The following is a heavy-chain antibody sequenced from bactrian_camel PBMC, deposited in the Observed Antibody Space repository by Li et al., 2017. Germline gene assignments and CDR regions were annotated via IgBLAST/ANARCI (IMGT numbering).Heavy chain of an antibody. J-gene: IGHJ4*01. V-gene: IGHV3S1*01. Sequence: HVQLVESGGDPVEAGGSLRLSCVVSGYFSKRCMAWFRQAPGKEREGVAAIVTGGGNTYYAGSVDGRFTISKDNAKNTLYLQMNSLKIEDTAVYYCALGSSRQATMTARGKGTQVTVS. CDR1: GYFSKRC. CDR2: IVTGGGNT. D-gene: IGHD3*01.